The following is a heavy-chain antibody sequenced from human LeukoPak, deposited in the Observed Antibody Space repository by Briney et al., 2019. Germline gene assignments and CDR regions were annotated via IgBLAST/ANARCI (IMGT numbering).Heavy chain of an antibody. Sequence: ASVKVSCKASGYTFTGYYMHWVRQAPGKGLEWMGGFDPEDGETIYAQKFQGRVTMTEDTSTDTAYMELSSLRSEDTAVYYCATGLLNSYPLGYYYYYMDVWGKGTTVTVSS. V-gene: IGHV1-24*01. CDR1: GYTFTGYY. CDR3: ATGLLNSYPLGYYYYYMDV. CDR2: FDPEDGET. J-gene: IGHJ6*03. D-gene: IGHD5-18*01.